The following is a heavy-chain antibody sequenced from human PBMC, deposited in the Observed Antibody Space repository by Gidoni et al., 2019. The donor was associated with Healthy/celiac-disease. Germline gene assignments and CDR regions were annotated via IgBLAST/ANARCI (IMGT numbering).Heavy chain of an antibody. D-gene: IGHD2-2*01. CDR2: ISYDGSNK. CDR3: AGVVDDAFDI. Sequence: QVQLVASGGGVVQPGRSVSLSCAASGFTFSSYGMHWVRQAPGKGLEWVAVISYDGSNKYYADSVKGRFTISRDNSKNTLYLQMNSLRAEDTAVYYCAGVVDDAFDIWGQGTMVTVSS. V-gene: IGHV3-30*03. CDR1: GFTFSSYG. J-gene: IGHJ3*02.